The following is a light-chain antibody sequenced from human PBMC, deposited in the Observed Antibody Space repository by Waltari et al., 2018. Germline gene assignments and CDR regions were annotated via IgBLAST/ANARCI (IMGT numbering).Light chain of an antibody. CDR2: SSS. CDR1: QSVSTIF. Sequence: EIVLTQSPGTLSLSPGERATLSCRASQSVSTIFLAWYQQKPGQAPRLLIHSSSSRATGVPDRFSGSGSGTDFTLTISRLEPEDFAVYYCHQYGNSPFTFGPGTKVDIK. V-gene: IGKV3-20*01. CDR3: HQYGNSPFT. J-gene: IGKJ3*01.